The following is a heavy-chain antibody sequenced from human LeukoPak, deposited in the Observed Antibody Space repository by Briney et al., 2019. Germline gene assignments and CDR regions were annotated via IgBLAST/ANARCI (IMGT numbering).Heavy chain of an antibody. Sequence: PGGSLRLSCAAWGFTLSRYDMSWVRQAPGKGLEWGSAISGSGGSTYDADSVKGRFTTSSDNSKNTLSLQMNSLRAEDTAVYYCAKDLGLTTVTTVLSWGQGTLVTVSS. CDR1: GFTLSRYD. CDR2: ISGSGGST. V-gene: IGHV3-23*01. D-gene: IGHD4-11*01. CDR3: AKDLGLTTVTTVLS. J-gene: IGHJ5*02.